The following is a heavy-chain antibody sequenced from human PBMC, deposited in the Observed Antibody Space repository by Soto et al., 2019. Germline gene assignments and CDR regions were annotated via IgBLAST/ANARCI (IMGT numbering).Heavy chain of an antibody. V-gene: IGHV3-30-3*01. CDR2: ISYDGSNK. D-gene: IGHD3-10*01. CDR3: ARALLEGAFEI. Sequence: QVQLVESGGGVVQPGRSLRLSCAASGFTFSSYAMHWVRQAPGKGLEWVAVISYDGSNKYYADSVKGRFTISRDNSKNTLYLRMNSLRAEDTAVYYCARALLEGAFEIWGQGTMVTVSS. CDR1: GFTFSSYA. J-gene: IGHJ3*02.